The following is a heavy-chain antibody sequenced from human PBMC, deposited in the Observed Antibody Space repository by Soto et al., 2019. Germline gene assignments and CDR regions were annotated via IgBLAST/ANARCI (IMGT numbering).Heavy chain of an antibody. D-gene: IGHD3-3*01. CDR3: ARHTPAISISDH. CDR2: FFIGGNT. CDR1: GGSISSTTYY. J-gene: IGHJ4*02. Sequence: SETLSLTCTVSGGSISSTTYYWGWMRQPPGKGLGWIASFFIGGNTYYNPSLKSRVTISVDTSKNQFSLKLSSVTAADTAVYYCARHTPAISISDHWGQGTLVTVSS. V-gene: IGHV4-39*01.